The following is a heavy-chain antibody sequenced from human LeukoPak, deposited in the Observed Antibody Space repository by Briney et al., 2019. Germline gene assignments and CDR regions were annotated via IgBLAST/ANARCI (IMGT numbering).Heavy chain of an antibody. CDR2: MNPNSGNT. Sequence: ASVKVSCKASGGTFSSYAINWVRQATGQGLEWMGWMNPNSGNTGYAQKFQGRVTMTRNTSISTAYMELSSLRSEDTAVYYCASRTSSGWHYYFDYWGQGTLVTVSS. J-gene: IGHJ4*02. D-gene: IGHD6-19*01. CDR1: GGTFSSYA. CDR3: ASRTSSGWHYYFDY. V-gene: IGHV1-8*02.